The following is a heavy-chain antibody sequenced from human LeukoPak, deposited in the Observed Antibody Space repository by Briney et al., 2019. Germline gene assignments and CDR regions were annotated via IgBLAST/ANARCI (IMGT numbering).Heavy chain of an antibody. Sequence: GGSLRLSCAASGFTFSSYAMSWVRQAPGKGLEWVSAISGGGGSTYYADSVKGRFTISRDNSKNTLFLQMNSLRAEDTAVYYCAKSIASGSYYYFDYWGQGTLVTASS. CDR1: GFTFSSYA. J-gene: IGHJ4*02. V-gene: IGHV3-23*01. CDR3: AKSIASGSYYYFDY. CDR2: ISGGGGST. D-gene: IGHD3-10*01.